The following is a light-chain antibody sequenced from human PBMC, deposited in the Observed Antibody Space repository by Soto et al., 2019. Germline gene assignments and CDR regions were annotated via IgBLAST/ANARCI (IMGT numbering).Light chain of an antibody. J-gene: IGKJ1*01. CDR2: DAS. CDR3: QQYNSYWRS. CDR1: QSISSW. Sequence: DIQMTQSPSTLSASVGDRVTITCRASQSISSWLAWYQQKPGKAPKLLIYDASSLESGSPARFSGSGSGKEFTLTISSLQPYDFATYYCQQYNSYWRSFGQGTKVEIK. V-gene: IGKV1-5*01.